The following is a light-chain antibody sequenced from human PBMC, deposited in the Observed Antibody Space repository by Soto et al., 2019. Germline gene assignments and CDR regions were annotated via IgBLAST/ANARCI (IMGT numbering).Light chain of an antibody. Sequence: DIVLTQTPLSSPVTLGQPASISCRSSQRLVHSDGNSYLSWLKQRPGQPPRLLIYKVSNLLAGVPDRVSGSGAETAFTLEISSVEAEDDGVYYCMQATQYRPYTLGQASKLEIK. CDR2: KVS. V-gene: IGKV2-24*01. CDR3: MQATQYRPYT. CDR1: QRLVHSDGNSY. J-gene: IGKJ2*01.